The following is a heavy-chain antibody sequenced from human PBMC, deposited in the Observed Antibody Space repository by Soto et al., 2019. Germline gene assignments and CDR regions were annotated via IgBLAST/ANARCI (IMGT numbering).Heavy chain of an antibody. CDR1: GYTFTSYY. V-gene: IGHV1-46*03. J-gene: IGHJ5*02. Sequence: QVQLVQSGAEVKKPGASVKVSCKASGYTFTSYYMHWVRQAPGQGLEWMGIINPSGGSTSYAQKFQGRVTMTRDTSTSTVYTALSSLRSEDAAVYYCARVYPSDTRYGYVGNNWFDPWGQGTLVTVSS. CDR2: INPSGGST. D-gene: IGHD5-18*01. CDR3: ARVYPSDTRYGYVGNNWFDP.